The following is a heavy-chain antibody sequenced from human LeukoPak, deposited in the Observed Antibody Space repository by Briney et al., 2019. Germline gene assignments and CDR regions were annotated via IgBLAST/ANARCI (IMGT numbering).Heavy chain of an antibody. CDR2: ISYDGSNK. J-gene: IGHJ4*02. CDR3: AKDLAPPGRGSSADFHY. CDR1: GFTFSSYG. D-gene: IGHD3-3*01. V-gene: IGHV3-30*18. Sequence: QPGGSLRLSCAASGFTFSSYGMHWVRQAPGKGLEWVSVISYDGSNKYYADSVKGRFTISRDNSKNTLYLQMNSLRAEDTAVYYSAKDLAPPGRGSSADFHYWGQGTLVTV.